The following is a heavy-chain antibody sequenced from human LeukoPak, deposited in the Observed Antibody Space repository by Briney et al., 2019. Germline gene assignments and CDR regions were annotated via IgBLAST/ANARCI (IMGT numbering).Heavy chain of an antibody. Sequence: ASVKVSCKASGYTFTVYYMHWVRQAPGQGLEWMGWANPNGGATNYAQKFQGRVTMTRDTSISTAYMELSRLRSDGTAVYYCARAAVTTLPYFDYWGQGTLVTVSS. CDR2: ANPNGGAT. V-gene: IGHV1-2*02. CDR1: GYTFTVYY. D-gene: IGHD4-17*01. J-gene: IGHJ4*02. CDR3: ARAAVTTLPYFDY.